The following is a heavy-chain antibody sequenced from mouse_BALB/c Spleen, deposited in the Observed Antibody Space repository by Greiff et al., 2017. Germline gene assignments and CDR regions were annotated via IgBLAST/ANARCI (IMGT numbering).Heavy chain of an antibody. D-gene: IGHD2-4*01. CDR3: TRSGLRRRGDYFDY. Sequence: VQLKQSGTVLARPGASVKMSCKASGYTFTSYWMHWVKQRPGQGLEWIGAIYPGNSDTSYNQKFKGKAKLTAVTSTSTAYMELSSLTNEDSAVYYCTRSGLRRRGDYFDYWGQGTTLTVSS. CDR1: GYTFTSYW. V-gene: IGHV1-5*01. J-gene: IGHJ2*01. CDR2: IYPGNSDT.